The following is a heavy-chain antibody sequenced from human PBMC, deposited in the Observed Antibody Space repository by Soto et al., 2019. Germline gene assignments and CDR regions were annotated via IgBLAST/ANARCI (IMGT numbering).Heavy chain of an antibody. CDR1: GGSISSYY. CDR3: ARIFTAAAEDGMDV. CDR2: IYYTGST. V-gene: IGHV4-59*01. J-gene: IGHJ6*02. Sequence: PSETLSLTCTVSGGSISSYYWSWIRQPPGKGLECIGYIYYTGSTNYNPSLKGRVTISVDTSKNQFSLKLSSVTAADTAVYYCARIFTAAAEDGMDVWGQGTTVT. D-gene: IGHD6-13*01.